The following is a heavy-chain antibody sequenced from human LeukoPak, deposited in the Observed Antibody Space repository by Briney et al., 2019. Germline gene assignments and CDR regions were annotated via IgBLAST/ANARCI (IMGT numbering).Heavy chain of an antibody. Sequence: SVKVSCKASGGTFSSYAISWVRQAPGQGVEWMGGIIPIFGTANYAQKFQGRVTITADESTSTAYMELSSLRSEDTAVYYCASKSGATSWPYYGMDVWGQGTTVTVSS. CDR3: ASKSGATSWPYYGMDV. CDR1: GGTFSSYA. J-gene: IGHJ6*02. CDR2: IIPIFGTA. V-gene: IGHV1-69*13. D-gene: IGHD1-26*01.